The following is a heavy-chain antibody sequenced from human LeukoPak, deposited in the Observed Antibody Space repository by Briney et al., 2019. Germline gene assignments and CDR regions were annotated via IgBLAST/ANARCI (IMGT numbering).Heavy chain of an antibody. CDR3: TTDIGRSGYHAKYDAFDI. CDR1: GFTFSNAW. D-gene: IGHD3-3*01. V-gene: IGHV3-15*01. Sequence: PGGSLRLSCAASGFTFSNAWMSWVRQAPGKGLEWVGRIKSKTDGGTTDYAAPVKGRFTISRDDSKNTLYLQMNSLKTEDTAVYYCTTDIGRSGYHAKYDAFDIWGQGTMVTVSS. CDR2: IKSKTDGGTT. J-gene: IGHJ3*02.